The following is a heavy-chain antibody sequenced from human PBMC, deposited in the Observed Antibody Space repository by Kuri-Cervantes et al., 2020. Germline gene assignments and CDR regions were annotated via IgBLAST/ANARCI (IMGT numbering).Heavy chain of an antibody. D-gene: IGHD3-16*01. CDR1: GDSISPYY. V-gene: IGHV4-59*01. Sequence: ESLKISCTVSGDSISPYYWSWIRQPPGRGLEWIGYIYYSGSTNYNPSLKSRVTISVDTSKNQFSLKLSSVTAADTAVYYCARVLGNWFDPWGQGTLVTVSS. CDR3: ARVLGNWFDP. CDR2: IYYSGST. J-gene: IGHJ5*02.